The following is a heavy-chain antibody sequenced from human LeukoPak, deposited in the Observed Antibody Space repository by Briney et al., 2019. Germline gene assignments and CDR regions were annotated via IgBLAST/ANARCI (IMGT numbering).Heavy chain of an antibody. CDR1: GFTFSSYG. D-gene: IGHD3-3*01. CDR3: AKDFTIFGVAYYMDV. J-gene: IGHJ6*03. V-gene: IGHV3-30*02. CDR2: IRYDGSNK. Sequence: PGGSLRLSCAASGFTFSSYGMHWVRQALGKGLEWVAFIRYDGSNKYYADSVKGRFTISRDNSKNTLYLQMNSLRAEDTAVYYCAKDFTIFGVAYYMDVWGEGTTVTVSS.